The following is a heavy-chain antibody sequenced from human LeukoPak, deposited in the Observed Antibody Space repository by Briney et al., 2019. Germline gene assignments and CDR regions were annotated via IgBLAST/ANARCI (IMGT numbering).Heavy chain of an antibody. CDR3: ARLGIVEVGSRWFDP. Sequence: PGGSLRLSCAASGFTFSSYAMHWVRQAPGKGLEWVAVISYDGSNKYYADSVKGRFTISRDNSKNTLYLQMNSLRAEDTAVYYCARLGIVEVGSRWFDPWGQGTLVTVSS. J-gene: IGHJ5*02. V-gene: IGHV3-30-3*01. CDR2: ISYDGSNK. D-gene: IGHD6-13*01. CDR1: GFTFSSYA.